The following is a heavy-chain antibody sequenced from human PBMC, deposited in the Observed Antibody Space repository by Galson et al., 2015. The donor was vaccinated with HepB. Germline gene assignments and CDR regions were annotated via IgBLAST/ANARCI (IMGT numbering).Heavy chain of an antibody. J-gene: IGHJ4*02. CDR3: ANAPPLSGYEWGWYFGY. Sequence: SLRLSCAASGLTFSSYGMHWVRQAPGKGLEWVAVISYDGSNKYYADSVKGRFTISRDNSKNTLYLQMNSLRAEDTAVYYCANAPPLSGYEWGWYFGYWGQGTLVTVSS. V-gene: IGHV3-30*18. CDR2: ISYDGSNK. CDR1: GLTFSSYG. D-gene: IGHD5-12*01.